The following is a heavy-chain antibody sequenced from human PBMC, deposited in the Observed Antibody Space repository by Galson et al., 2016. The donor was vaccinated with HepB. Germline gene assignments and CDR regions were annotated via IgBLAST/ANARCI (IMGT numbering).Heavy chain of an antibody. CDR3: ARGLPIHTFVRRPQADC. V-gene: IGHV3-21*01. CDR1: GFTLKNYC. Sequence: SLRLSCAASGFTLKNYCIHWVRQAPGKGLEWVSSISPSGNHIYYADSVRGRFTVSRDNAKYSVFLQMNSLRADGTALYYCARGLPIHTFVRRPQADCWGQGTQVTVSS. J-gene: IGHJ4*02. CDR2: ISPSGNHI.